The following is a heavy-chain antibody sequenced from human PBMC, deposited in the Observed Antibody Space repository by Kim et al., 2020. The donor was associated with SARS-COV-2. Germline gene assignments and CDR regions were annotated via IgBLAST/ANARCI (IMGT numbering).Heavy chain of an antibody. Sequence: SETLSLTCAVYGESFIDHYWAWIRQPPGKGLEWIGRINHRGSTDYNPSLKSRVTMSIDTFRNQFSLKLYSVTAADMAVYYCARGPLRGYYFDYWGPGPLVTVSS. V-gene: IGHV4-34*01. CDR1: GESFIDHY. CDR2: INHRGST. J-gene: IGHJ4*02. CDR3: ARGPLRGYYFDY. D-gene: IGHD3-22*01.